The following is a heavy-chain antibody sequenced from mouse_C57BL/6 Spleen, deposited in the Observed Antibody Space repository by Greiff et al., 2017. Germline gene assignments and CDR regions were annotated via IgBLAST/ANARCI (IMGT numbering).Heavy chain of an antibody. V-gene: IGHV1-15*01. J-gene: IGHJ4*01. CDR2: IDPETGGT. Sequence: QVQLQQSGAELVRPGASVTLSCKASGYTFTDYEMHWVKQTPVYGLEWIGAIDPETGGTAYNQKFKGKAILTADKSSSTAYMELRSLTSEDSAVYYCTRKLPYYYAMDYWGQGTSVTVSS. D-gene: IGHD2-1*01. CDR1: GYTFTDYE. CDR3: TRKLPYYYAMDY.